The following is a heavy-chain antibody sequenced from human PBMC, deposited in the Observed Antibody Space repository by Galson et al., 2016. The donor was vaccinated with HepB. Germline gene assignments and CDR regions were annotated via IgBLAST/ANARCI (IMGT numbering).Heavy chain of an antibody. CDR2: IYHLGTT. CDR3: ARIGRGVGVFDM. Sequence: SETLYLTCTVSGGSISSSNWWTWVRQPPGKRPEWIGEIYHLGTTNYNPSLKSRVTISVDKSKKQFTLKLNSVTPADTAVYYCARIGRGVGVFDMWGQGTMAIVSS. V-gene: IGHV4-4*02. D-gene: IGHD3-10*01. CDR1: GGSISSSNW. J-gene: IGHJ3*02.